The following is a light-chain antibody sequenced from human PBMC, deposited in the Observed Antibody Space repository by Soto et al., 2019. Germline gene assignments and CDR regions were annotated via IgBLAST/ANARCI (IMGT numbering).Light chain of an antibody. V-gene: IGKV3-20*01. CDR2: DAS. J-gene: IGKJ3*01. CDR1: QSVTSNS. CDR3: QQFGTSPCT. Sequence: EIVLTQSPGTLSLSPGERATLSCRASQSVTSNSLAWYQHKLGQAPRLLIYDASSRATGIPDRFSGSGSGTDFTLTISRLEPEDFAVYFCQQFGTSPCTFGRGTKVDIK.